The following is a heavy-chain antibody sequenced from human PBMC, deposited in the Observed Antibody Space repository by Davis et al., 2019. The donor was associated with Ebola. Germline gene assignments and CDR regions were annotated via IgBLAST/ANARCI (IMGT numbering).Heavy chain of an antibody. J-gene: IGHJ6*02. CDR2: IYYRGST. D-gene: IGHD2-15*01. CDR3: ARDTSIGDCSGGSCNYYYAMDV. CDR1: GGSISSYY. V-gene: IGHV4-59*12. Sequence: PSETLSLTCTVYGGSISSYYWSWIRQHPGKGLEWIGYIYYRGSTNDKPSLKSRVTISIDTSKNQFSLKVNSATAADTAVYYCARDTSIGDCSGGSCNYYYAMDVWGQGTTVTVSS.